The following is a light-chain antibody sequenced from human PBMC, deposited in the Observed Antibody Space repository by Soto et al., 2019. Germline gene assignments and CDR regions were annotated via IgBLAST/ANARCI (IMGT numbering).Light chain of an antibody. CDR2: DVT. Sequence: QSVLTQPRSVSGSPGQSVTISCTGTSSDVGGYNYVSWYQQHPGEAPKLMIYDVTKRPSGVPDRFSGSKSGNTASLTISGLQAEEEADYYCCSYAGSPYVFGTGNKVTVL. J-gene: IGLJ1*01. CDR1: SSDVGGYNY. CDR3: CSYAGSPYV. V-gene: IGLV2-11*01.